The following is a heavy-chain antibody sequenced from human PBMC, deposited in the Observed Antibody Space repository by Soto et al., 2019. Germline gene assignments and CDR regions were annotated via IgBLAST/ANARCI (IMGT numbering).Heavy chain of an antibody. Sequence: EVHLVESGGGLVQPGGSLRLSCAASGFTFSSYSMNWVRQAPGKGLEWISYISSSSSTIYYADSVKGRFTISRDNAKNSLYLQMNSLRDEDMAVYYCARDRGTRAPNNWFDPWGQGTLVTVSS. J-gene: IGHJ5*02. D-gene: IGHD3-10*01. CDR3: ARDRGTRAPNNWFDP. CDR1: GFTFSSYS. V-gene: IGHV3-48*02. CDR2: ISSSSSTI.